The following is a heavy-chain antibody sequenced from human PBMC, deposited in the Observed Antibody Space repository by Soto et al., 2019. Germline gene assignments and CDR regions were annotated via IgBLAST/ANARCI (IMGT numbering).Heavy chain of an antibody. J-gene: IGHJ4*02. V-gene: IGHV4-4*02. CDR3: ARLVYDTRLNYMYFDF. Sequence: SETLSLTCAVSGVSISSGNWWTWVRQTPQRGLEYIGEIFHDGTANYYPSFERRVAISVDTSKNQFSLKLTSVAAADTATYFCARLVYDTRLNYMYFDFWGQGAMVTVYS. CDR1: GVSISSGNW. CDR2: IFHDGTA. D-gene: IGHD2-8*01.